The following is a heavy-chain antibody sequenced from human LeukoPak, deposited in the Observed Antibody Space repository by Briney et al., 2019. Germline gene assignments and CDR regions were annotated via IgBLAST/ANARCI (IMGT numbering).Heavy chain of an antibody. CDR2: ISGSGGST. V-gene: IGHV3-23*01. J-gene: IGHJ4*02. D-gene: IGHD3-3*01. CDR3: AKLVFWSGRDDY. Sequence: GGSLRLSCAASGFTFSSYAMSWVRQAPGKGLEWVSAISGSGGSTYYADSVKGRFTISRDNSENTLYLQMNSLGAEDTAVYYCAKLVFWSGRDDYWGQGTLVTVSS. CDR1: GFTFSSYA.